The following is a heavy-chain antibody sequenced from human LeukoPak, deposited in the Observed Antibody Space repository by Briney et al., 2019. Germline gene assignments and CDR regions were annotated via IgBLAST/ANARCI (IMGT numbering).Heavy chain of an antibody. Sequence: GGSLRLSCAASGFTFSSYSMSWVRQAPGKGLEWVANIKQDGSEQYYVDSVKGRFTISRDNAKNSLYLQMNSLRAEDTAVYYCARDRGIVVVPAADPWGRFDPWGQGTLVTVSS. J-gene: IGHJ5*02. CDR3: ARDRGIVVVPAADPWGRFDP. CDR1: GFTFSSYS. D-gene: IGHD2-2*01. CDR2: IKQDGSEQ. V-gene: IGHV3-7*01.